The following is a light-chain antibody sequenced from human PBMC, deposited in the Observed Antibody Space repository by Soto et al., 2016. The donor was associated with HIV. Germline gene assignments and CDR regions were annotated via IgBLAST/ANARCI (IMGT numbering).Light chain of an antibody. J-gene: IGLJ3*02. CDR2: DDS. V-gene: IGLV3-21*03. CDR1: NIGSKS. Sequence: SYVLTQPSSVSVAPGKTARITCGGNNIGSKSVHWYRQKPGQAPVLVVHDDSGRPSGIPERYSGSNSGNTATLTITRVEVGDEADYYCQVWDSSNYHWVFGGGTQNDRP. CDR3: QVWDSSNYHWV.